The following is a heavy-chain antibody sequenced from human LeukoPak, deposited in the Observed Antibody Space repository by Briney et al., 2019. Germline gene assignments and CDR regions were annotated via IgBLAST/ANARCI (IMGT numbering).Heavy chain of an antibody. CDR2: IKLDENTA. CDR1: GLTSTNYW. Sequence: SGGSLRLSCAASGLTSTNYWMHWVRQVPGKGLVWVSRIKLDENTAYYADFVKGRFTISRDNAKNSLYLQMNSLRAEDTAVYYCARDLGSIASDYWGQGTLVTVSS. J-gene: IGHJ4*02. D-gene: IGHD6-6*01. CDR3: ARDLGSIASDY. V-gene: IGHV3-74*01.